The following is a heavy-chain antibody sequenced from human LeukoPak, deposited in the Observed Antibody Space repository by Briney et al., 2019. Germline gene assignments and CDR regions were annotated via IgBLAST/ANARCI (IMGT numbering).Heavy chain of an antibody. Sequence: GGSLRLSCEASGFTLNKYWMHWVRQPPGKGLVWVSRITGDGNDIVYADSVKGRFTVSGDDAKNTLFLQMNSLRVEDTAIYYCARDAYTTTSNWLDPWGQGTLVTVSS. CDR2: ITGDGNDI. CDR3: ARDAYTTTSNWLDP. D-gene: IGHD4-17*01. J-gene: IGHJ5*02. V-gene: IGHV3-74*01. CDR1: GFTLNKYW.